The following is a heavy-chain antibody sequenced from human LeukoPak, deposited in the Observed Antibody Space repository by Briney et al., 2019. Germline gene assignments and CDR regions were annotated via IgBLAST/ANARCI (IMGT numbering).Heavy chain of an antibody. Sequence: GGSLRLSCAASGFTVSSDYMSWVRQAPGKGLEWVSVIFGTGSTYYADSVKGRFTISRDNSKNTLYLQMNSLRAEDTAMYYCARDLKSSYSSGSYYYWGQGTLVTVSS. D-gene: IGHD3-22*01. CDR3: ARDLKSSYSSGSYYY. CDR2: IFGTGST. J-gene: IGHJ4*02. V-gene: IGHV3-53*01. CDR1: GFTVSSDY.